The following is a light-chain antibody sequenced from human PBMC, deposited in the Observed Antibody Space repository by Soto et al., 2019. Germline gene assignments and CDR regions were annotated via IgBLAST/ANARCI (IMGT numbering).Light chain of an antibody. CDR1: QNIRTN. CDR2: GAS. CDR3: KHYNTWPG. Sequence: EIVMTQSPATLSVSPGERATLSCRASQNIRTNLAWYQQKPGQAPRLLMYGASTRATGIPVRFSGSGSGTELTLTINSLQSEDLAVYYCKHYNTWPGFGQGTKLEIK. V-gene: IGKV3-15*01. J-gene: IGKJ2*01.